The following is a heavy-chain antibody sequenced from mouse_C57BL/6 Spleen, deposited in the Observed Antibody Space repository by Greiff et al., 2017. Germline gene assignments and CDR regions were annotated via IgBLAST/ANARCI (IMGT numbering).Heavy chain of an antibody. Sequence: EVKLMESGGGLVKPGGSLKLSCAASGFTFSSYTMSWVRQTPEKRLEWVATISGGGGNTYYPDSVKGRFTISRDNAKNTLYLQMSSLRSEDTALYYCARHAGSGFAYWGQGTLVTVSA. CDR2: ISGGGGNT. CDR3: ARHAGSGFAY. D-gene: IGHD6-1*01. CDR1: GFTFSSYT. J-gene: IGHJ3*01. V-gene: IGHV5-9*01.